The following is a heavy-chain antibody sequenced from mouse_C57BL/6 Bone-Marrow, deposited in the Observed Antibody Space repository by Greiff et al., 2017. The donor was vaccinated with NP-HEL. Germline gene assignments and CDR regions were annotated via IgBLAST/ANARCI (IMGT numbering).Heavy chain of an antibody. J-gene: IGHJ4*01. Sequence: EVQLQESGPELVKPGASVKMSCKASGYTFTDYNMHWVKQSHGKSLEWIGYINPNNGGTSYNQKFKGKATLTVNKSSSTAYMELRSLTSEDSAVYYCARESTVVATGAMDYWGQGTSVTVSS. V-gene: IGHV1-22*01. CDR3: ARESTVVATGAMDY. D-gene: IGHD1-1*01. CDR2: INPNNGGT. CDR1: GYTFTDYN.